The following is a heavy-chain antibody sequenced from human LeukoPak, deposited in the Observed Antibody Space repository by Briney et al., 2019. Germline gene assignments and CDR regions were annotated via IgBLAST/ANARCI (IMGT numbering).Heavy chain of an antibody. D-gene: IGHD3-22*01. V-gene: IGHV3-30*04. Sequence: GGSLRLSCAASGFTFSSYAMHWVRQAPGKGLEGVAVISYDGSNKYYADSVKGRFTISRDNSKNTLYLQMNSLRAEDTAVYYCARAGGGSSGYYYPFDYWGQGTLVTVSS. CDR1: GFTFSSYA. J-gene: IGHJ4*02. CDR2: ISYDGSNK. CDR3: ARAGGGSSGYYYPFDY.